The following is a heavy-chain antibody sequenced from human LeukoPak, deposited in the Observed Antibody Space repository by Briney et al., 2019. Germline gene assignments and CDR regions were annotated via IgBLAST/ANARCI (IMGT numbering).Heavy chain of an antibody. CDR1: GYTFTSYG. Sequence: ASVNVSCKASGYTFTSYGISWVRQAPGQGLEWMGWISAYNGDTNYAQKLQGRVTMTTDTSTSTAYMELRSLRSDDTAVYYCARGGPAPHRITLIVVASFADAFDIWGQGTMVTVSS. J-gene: IGHJ3*02. D-gene: IGHD3-22*01. CDR2: ISAYNGDT. CDR3: ARGGPAPHRITLIVVASFADAFDI. V-gene: IGHV1-18*01.